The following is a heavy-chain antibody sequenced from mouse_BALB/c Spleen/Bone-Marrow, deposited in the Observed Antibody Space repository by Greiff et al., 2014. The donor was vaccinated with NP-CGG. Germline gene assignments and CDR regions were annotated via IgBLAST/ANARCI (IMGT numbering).Heavy chain of an antibody. CDR2: IRNKANGCTT. J-gene: IGHJ2*01. V-gene: IGHV7-3*02. Sequence: DVMLVESGGGLVQPGGSLRLSCATSGFTFTDYYMNWVRQPPGKALEWLGFIRNKANGCTTEYSASVKGRFTISRDNSQNILYLQMNTLRTEDSATYYCARDKGRVFFDYWGQGTTLTVSS. CDR3: ARDKGRVFFDY. CDR1: GFTFTDYY.